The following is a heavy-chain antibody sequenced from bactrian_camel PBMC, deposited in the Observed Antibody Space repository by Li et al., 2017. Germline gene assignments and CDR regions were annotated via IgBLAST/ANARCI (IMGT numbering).Heavy chain of an antibody. J-gene: IGHJ6*01. Sequence: HVQLVESGGGSVQAGGSLTISCAFSGYTSSSYCLAWFRQVPGKEHEGVAGTDSTGTTTYADAVKDRFTISQDNAKNTVYLQMDGLKPEDTAMYYCAADPLDRKYCTVGQESDFSSWGQGTQVTVS. CDR1: GYTSSSYC. D-gene: IGHD1*01. CDR3: AADPLDRKYCTVGQESDFSS. CDR2: TDSTGTT. V-gene: IGHV3S9*01.